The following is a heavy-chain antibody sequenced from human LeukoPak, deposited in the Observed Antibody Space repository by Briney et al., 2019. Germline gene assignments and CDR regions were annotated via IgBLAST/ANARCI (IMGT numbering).Heavy chain of an antibody. CDR1: GGTFSSYA. D-gene: IGHD2-15*01. J-gene: IGHJ4*02. CDR3: ARDPPRGYCSGGSCCSYYFDY. V-gene: IGHV1-69*06. Sequence: SVKVSCKASGGTFSSYAISWVRQAPGQGLEWMGRIIPIFGTANYAQKFQGRVTITADKSTSTAYMELSSLRSEDTAVYYCARDPPRGYCSGGSCCSYYFDYWGQGTLVTVSS. CDR2: IIPIFGTA.